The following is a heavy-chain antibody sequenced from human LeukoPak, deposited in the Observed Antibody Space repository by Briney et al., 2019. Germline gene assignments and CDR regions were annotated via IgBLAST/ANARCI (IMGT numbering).Heavy chain of an antibody. D-gene: IGHD1-14*01. Sequence: ASVKVSCKASGYTFTSYDINWVRQATGQGLEWMGWMNPNSGNTGYAQKFQGRVTITRNTSISTAYMELSSLRSEDTAVYYCARGRRNHNLYTLAYWGQGTLVTVSS. V-gene: IGHV1-8*03. CDR1: GYTFTSYD. CDR3: ARGRRNHNLYTLAY. CDR2: MNPNSGNT. J-gene: IGHJ4*02.